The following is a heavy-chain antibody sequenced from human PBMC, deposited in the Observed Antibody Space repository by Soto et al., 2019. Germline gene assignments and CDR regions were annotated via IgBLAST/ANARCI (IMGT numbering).Heavy chain of an antibody. Sequence: ASVKVSCKASGYTFTGYYMHWVRQAPGQGLEWMGWINPNSGGTNYAQKFQGWVTMTRDTSISTAYMELSRLRSDDTAVYYCARALAVAGTHAFDIWGQGTMVTVSS. D-gene: IGHD6-19*01. V-gene: IGHV1-2*04. J-gene: IGHJ3*02. CDR2: INPNSGGT. CDR3: ARALAVAGTHAFDI. CDR1: GYTFTGYY.